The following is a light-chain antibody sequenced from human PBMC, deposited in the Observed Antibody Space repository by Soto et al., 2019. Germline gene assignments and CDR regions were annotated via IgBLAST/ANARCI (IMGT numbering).Light chain of an antibody. CDR1: QTISSR. V-gene: IGKV1-5*03. Sequence: DIQMTQSPATLSVSVGDRVTISCRASQTISSRLAWYQQKPGQAPKLLIYKASTINSGIPSRFSGSGSGTEFTLTISSLQPEDSATYYCQHYNNYPGAFGQGTQLDIK. J-gene: IGKJ1*01. CDR3: QHYNNYPGA. CDR2: KAS.